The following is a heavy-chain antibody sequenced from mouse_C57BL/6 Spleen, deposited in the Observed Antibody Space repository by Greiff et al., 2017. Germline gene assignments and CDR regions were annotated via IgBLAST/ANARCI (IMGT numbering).Heavy chain of an antibody. Sequence: VQLQQPGAELVMPGASVKLSCKASGYTFTSYWMHWVKQRPGQGLEWIGEIDPSDSYTNYNQKFKGKSTLTVDKSSSTAYMQLSSLTSEDSAVYYGARLSGNDYLYYFDYWGQGTTLTVSS. D-gene: IGHD2-4*01. V-gene: IGHV1-69*01. J-gene: IGHJ2*01. CDR3: ARLSGNDYLYYFDY. CDR2: IDPSDSYT. CDR1: GYTFTSYW.